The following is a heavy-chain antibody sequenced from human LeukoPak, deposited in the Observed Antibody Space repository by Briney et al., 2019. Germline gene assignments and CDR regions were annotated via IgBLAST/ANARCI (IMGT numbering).Heavy chain of an antibody. CDR1: GYTFTSYY. CDR2: INPSGGST. CDR3: ARDQWIIDYYDTSGQAFDK. D-gene: IGHD3-22*01. J-gene: IGHJ3*02. V-gene: IGHV1-46*01. Sequence: VASVTVSCKASGYTFTSYYMHWVRQAPGQGLEWMGIINPSGGSTSYAQKFQGRVTMTRDMSTSTVYMELGSLRSEDTAVYYCARDQWIIDYYDTSGQAFDKWGQGTMVTVSS.